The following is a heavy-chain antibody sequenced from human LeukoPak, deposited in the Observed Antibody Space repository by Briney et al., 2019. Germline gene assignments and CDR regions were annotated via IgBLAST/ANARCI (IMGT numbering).Heavy chain of an antibody. CDR2: INPNSGGT. CDR1: GYSFTRYY. Sequence: GASVKVSCKASGYSFTRYYMHWVRQAPGQGLEWMGRINPNSGGTNYAQKFQGRVTMTRDTPISTAYMELSRLRSDDTAVYYCARGQLLYIGFLLVDYWGQGTLVTVSS. D-gene: IGHD2-2*02. V-gene: IGHV1-2*06. J-gene: IGHJ4*02. CDR3: ARGQLLYIGFLLVDY.